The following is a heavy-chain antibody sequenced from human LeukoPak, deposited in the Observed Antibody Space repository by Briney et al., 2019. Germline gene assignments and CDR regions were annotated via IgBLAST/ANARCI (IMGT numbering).Heavy chain of an antibody. CDR3: ARSTYYYDSSGYFSFDY. CDR1: GGSFSGYY. Sequence: SETLSLTCAVYGGSFSGYYWSWIRQPPGKGLEWIGEINHSGCTNYNPSLKSRVTISVDTSKNQFSLKLSSVTAADTAVYYCARSTYYYDSSGYFSFDYWGQGTLVTVSS. J-gene: IGHJ4*02. CDR2: INHSGCT. V-gene: IGHV4-34*01. D-gene: IGHD3-22*01.